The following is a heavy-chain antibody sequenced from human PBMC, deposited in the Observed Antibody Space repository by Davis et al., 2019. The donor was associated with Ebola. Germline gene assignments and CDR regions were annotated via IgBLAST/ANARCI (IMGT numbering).Heavy chain of an antibody. Sequence: SLKISCVASGFTFNTFGMHWVRQAPGKGLEWVSGISWNSGSIGYADSVKGRFTISRDNAENSLYLQMNSLRAEDTAVYYCASFPYMGGFLDYWGQGTLVTVSS. CDR1: GFTFNTFG. CDR3: ASFPYMGGFLDY. J-gene: IGHJ4*02. D-gene: IGHD3-16*01. CDR2: ISWNSGSI. V-gene: IGHV3-9*01.